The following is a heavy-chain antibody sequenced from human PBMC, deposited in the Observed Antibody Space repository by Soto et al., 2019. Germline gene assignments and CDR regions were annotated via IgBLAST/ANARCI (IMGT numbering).Heavy chain of an antibody. CDR1: GFVSNDYD. Sequence: QVQLAESGGGVVQPGRSLRLCCATSGFVSNDYDIHWVRQAPGKGLAWLASISYDGTKKFYAESVKGRFTISRDNSKNTLSLQLNSLGAEDTAVYYCSRGIKGGLDAWGPGTLVTVSS. CDR2: ISYDGTKK. J-gene: IGHJ5*02. CDR3: SRGIKGGLDA. D-gene: IGHD2-21*01. V-gene: IGHV3-30*03.